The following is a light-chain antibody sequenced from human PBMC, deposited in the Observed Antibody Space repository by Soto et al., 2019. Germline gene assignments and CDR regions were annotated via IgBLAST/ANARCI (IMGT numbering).Light chain of an antibody. CDR1: QSINNY. J-gene: IGKJ2*01. CDR2: AAS. Sequence: DIQMTQSPSSLSASVGDRVTITCRTSQSINNYLAWYQQKPGSPPNLVIYAASSLQSGVPSRFSGSGSGTDFILTISSLQPEDSATYYCQQTYLPPYTFGHGTKLEIK. CDR3: QQTYLPPYT. V-gene: IGKV1-39*01.